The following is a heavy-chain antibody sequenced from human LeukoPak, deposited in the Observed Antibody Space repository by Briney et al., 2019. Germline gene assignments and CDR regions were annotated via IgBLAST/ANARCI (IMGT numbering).Heavy chain of an antibody. CDR2: IFTSGST. CDR1: GGSISSYY. Sequence: PSETLSLTCTVSGGSISSYYWSWIRQPAGKGLEWIGRIFTSGSTNYNPSLKSRVTMSVDTSKNQFSLRLKSVTAADTAVYYCARGPVLEYLVLFDFWGQGALVTVSS. V-gene: IGHV4-4*07. CDR3: ARGPVLEYLVLFDF. J-gene: IGHJ4*02. D-gene: IGHD3-3*01.